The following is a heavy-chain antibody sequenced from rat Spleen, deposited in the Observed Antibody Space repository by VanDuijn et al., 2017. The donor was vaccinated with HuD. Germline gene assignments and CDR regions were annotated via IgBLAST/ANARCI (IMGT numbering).Heavy chain of an antibody. Sequence: QVQLKESGPGLVQPSQTLSLTCTVSGFSPTNYHVSWVRQPPGKGLEWMGVIWTGGTTAYNSLLKSRLSIRRDISKSQVFLEMNSLQTEDTATYYCARANRESYAHFDYWGQGVMVTVSS. V-gene: IGHV2-43*01. CDR3: ARANRESYAHFDY. J-gene: IGHJ2*01. D-gene: IGHD1-12*01. CDR1: GFSPTNYH. CDR2: IWTGGTT.